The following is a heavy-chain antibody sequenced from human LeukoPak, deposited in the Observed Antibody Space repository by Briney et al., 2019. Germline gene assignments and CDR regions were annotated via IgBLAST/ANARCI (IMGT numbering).Heavy chain of an antibody. CDR1: GFTFSSYA. D-gene: IGHD2-2*01. V-gene: IGHV3-23*01. CDR2: ISDSGGST. Sequence: GGSLRLSCTVSGFTFSSYAMSWVRQAPGKGLEWVSAISDSGGSTYYADSVKGRFTISRDNSKNSLYLQMNSLRTEDTALYYCAKGTTKRYCSSTSCYNWFDPWGQGTLVTVSS. J-gene: IGHJ5*02. CDR3: AKGTTKRYCSSTSCYNWFDP.